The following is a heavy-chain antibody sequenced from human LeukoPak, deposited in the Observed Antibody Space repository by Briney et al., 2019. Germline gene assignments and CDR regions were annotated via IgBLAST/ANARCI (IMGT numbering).Heavy chain of an antibody. J-gene: IGHJ4*02. CDR1: GFTFSSYA. D-gene: IGHD2-2*01. V-gene: IGHV3-30*04. CDR2: ISYDGSNK. Sequence: GGSLRLSCAASGFTFSSYAMHWVRQAAGKGLEWVAVISYDGSNKYYADSVKGRFTISRDNSKNTLYQQMNSLRAEDTAVYYCARLFRVVVPAANTHFDYWGQGTLVTVSS. CDR3: ARLFRVVVPAANTHFDY.